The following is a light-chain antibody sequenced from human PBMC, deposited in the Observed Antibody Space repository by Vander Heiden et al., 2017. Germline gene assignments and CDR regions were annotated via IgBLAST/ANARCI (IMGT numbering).Light chain of an antibody. V-gene: IGLV1-51*02. CDR1: STNTGDNN. CDR2: ENN. J-gene: IGLJ3*02. Sequence: QSVWTQPPAVSAAPGQTVTSSCYGCSTNTGDNNVAWSQKLPGTAPTLLIYENNKRPPGIPARFSGSKSGTSATLGITGLQAGDEADYYCGTWDSSRSVVVFGGGTNLTVL. CDR3: GTWDSSRSVVV.